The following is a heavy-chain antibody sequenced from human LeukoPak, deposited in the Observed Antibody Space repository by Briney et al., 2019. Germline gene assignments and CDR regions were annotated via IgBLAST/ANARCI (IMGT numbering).Heavy chain of an antibody. Sequence: GESPKISCKGSGYSLTSYWISWVRQMPGKGLEWMGRIDPSDSYTNYSPSFQDHVTISADKSISTAYLQWSSLKASDTAMYYCARQVYYASSFPDYWGQSTLVPVSS. CDR3: ARQVYYASSFPDY. V-gene: IGHV5-10-1*01. J-gene: IGHJ4*02. CDR1: GYSLTSYW. CDR2: IDPSDSYT. D-gene: IGHD3-22*01.